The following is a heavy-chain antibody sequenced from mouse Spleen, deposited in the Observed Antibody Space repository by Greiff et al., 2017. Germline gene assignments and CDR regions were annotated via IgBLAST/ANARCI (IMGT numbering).Heavy chain of an antibody. D-gene: IGHD2-10*01. J-gene: IGHJ4*01. CDR1: GYSITSGYY. V-gene: IGHV3-6*01. CDR2: ISYDGSN. Sequence: EVQVVESGPGLVKPSQSLSLTCSVTGYSITSGYYWNWIRQFPGNKLEWMGYISYDGSNNYNPSLKNRISITRDTSKNQFFLKLNSVTTEDTATYYCARTLLIYAMDYWGQGTSVTVSS. CDR3: ARTLLIYAMDY.